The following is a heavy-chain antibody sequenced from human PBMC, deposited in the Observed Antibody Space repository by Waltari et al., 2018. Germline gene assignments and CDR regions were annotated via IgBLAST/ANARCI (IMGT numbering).Heavy chain of an antibody. CDR1: GFTFSSYW. D-gene: IGHD3-3*01. CDR3: ASAYYDFWSGYFGSSRPVAFDI. V-gene: IGHV3-7*01. J-gene: IGHJ3*02. Sequence: EVQLVESGGGLVQPGGSLRLSCAASGFTFSSYWMSWVRQAPGKGLEWVANIKQDGSEKYYVDSVKDRFTISRDNAKNSLYLQMNSLRAEDTAVYYCASAYYDFWSGYFGSSRPVAFDIWGQGTMVTVSS. CDR2: IKQDGSEK.